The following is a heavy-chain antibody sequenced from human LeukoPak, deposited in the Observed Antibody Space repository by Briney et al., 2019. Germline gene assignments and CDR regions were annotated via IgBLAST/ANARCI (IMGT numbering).Heavy chain of an antibody. D-gene: IGHD3-16*01. CDR1: GSSMSSDYY. Sequence: SETLSLTCTLSGSSMSSDYYWGWIRQPPGTGLEWIGSNSYSGRACYNPSLKSRVVISVDPSKKQFSLKVASVTAADTAVYYCANYGVVLATYGSPSPFVYWSQGTLVTVSS. CDR2: NSYSGRA. J-gene: IGHJ4*02. CDR3: ANYGVVLATYGSPSPFVY. V-gene: IGHV4-38-2*02.